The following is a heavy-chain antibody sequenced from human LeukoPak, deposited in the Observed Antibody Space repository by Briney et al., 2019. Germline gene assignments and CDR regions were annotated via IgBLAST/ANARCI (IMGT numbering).Heavy chain of an antibody. D-gene: IGHD6-6*01. J-gene: IGHJ4*02. CDR3: ARGPGIAARHAFDY. CDR2: IQQDGSEK. V-gene: IGHV3-7*01. CDR1: GFTFSNYW. Sequence: GGSLRLSCVVSGFTFSNYWMTWVRQAPGKGLEWVANIQQDGSEKYYVDSVKGRFTIFRDNAKNSVYLQMNSLRAEDTAVYYCARGPGIAARHAFDYWGQGTLVTVSS.